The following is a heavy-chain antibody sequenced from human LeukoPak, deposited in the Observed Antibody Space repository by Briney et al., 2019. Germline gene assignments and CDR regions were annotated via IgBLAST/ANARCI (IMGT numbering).Heavy chain of an antibody. D-gene: IGHD3-10*01. CDR1: GFTFSSYW. J-gene: IGHJ6*02. V-gene: IGHV3-74*01. CDR3: ARQQYYYGSGSSHYYSGMDV. CDR2: INSDGSIT. Sequence: GGSLRLSCAASGFTFSSYWMHWVRQAPGEGLVWVSRINSDGSITTYADSVKGRFTISRDNAKNTLYLQMNSLRAEDTAVYYCARQQYYYGSGSSHYYSGMDVWGQGTTVTVSS.